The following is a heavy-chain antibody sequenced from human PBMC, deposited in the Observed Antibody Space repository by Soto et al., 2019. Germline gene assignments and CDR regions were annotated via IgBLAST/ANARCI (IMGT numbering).Heavy chain of an antibody. D-gene: IGHD7-27*01. J-gene: IGHJ4*02. CDR2: INHSGST. Sequence: SETLSLTCAVYGGSFSSYYWSWIRQPPGEGLEWIGEINHSGSTNYNPSLKSRVTISVDTSENQFSLKLSSVTAADTAVYYCAREPGYWGQGTLVTVSS. V-gene: IGHV4-34*01. CDR1: GGSFSSYY. CDR3: AREPGY.